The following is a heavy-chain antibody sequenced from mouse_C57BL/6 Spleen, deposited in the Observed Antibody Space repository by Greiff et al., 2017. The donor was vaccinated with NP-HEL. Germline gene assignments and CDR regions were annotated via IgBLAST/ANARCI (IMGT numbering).Heavy chain of an antibody. CDR3: TTPSPDS. CDR2: IDPENGDT. J-gene: IGHJ2*01. CDR1: GFNIKDDY. Sequence: EVQLQQSGAELVRPGASVKLSCTASGFNIKDDYMHWVKQRPEQGLEWIGWIDPENGDTEYASKFQGKATITADTSSNTAYMQLSSLTSEDTAVYYSTTPSPDSWGPGTTLTVSS. V-gene: IGHV14-4*01.